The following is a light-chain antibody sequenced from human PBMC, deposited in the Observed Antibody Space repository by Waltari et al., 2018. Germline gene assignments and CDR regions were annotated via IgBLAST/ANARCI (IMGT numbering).Light chain of an antibody. CDR1: RSDVVGYNL. CDR3: CSYAGGSTFV. V-gene: IGLV2-23*03. CDR2: EGV. J-gene: IGLJ1*01. Sequence: QSALTQPASVSGSPGPSIPISCTGTRSDVVGYNLVSWYQQHPNKAPKLIIYEGVKRPLGVSNRFSGSKSGNTASLTISGLQAEDEADYYCCSYAGGSTFVFGTGTEVTVL.